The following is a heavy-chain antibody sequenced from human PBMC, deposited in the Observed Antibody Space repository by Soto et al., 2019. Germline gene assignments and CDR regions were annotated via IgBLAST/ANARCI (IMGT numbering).Heavy chain of an antibody. Sequence: EVQLLESGGGLVQPGGSLRLSCAASGFTFSSYAMSWVRQAPGKGLEWVSGISGSGGSTYYADSVKGRFTISRDNSKNTLYLQMNSLRAEDTAVYYCAKDLGYSSGWYLFDYWGQGTLVTVSS. CDR1: GFTFSSYA. D-gene: IGHD6-19*01. CDR3: AKDLGYSSGWYLFDY. CDR2: ISGSGGST. V-gene: IGHV3-23*01. J-gene: IGHJ4*02.